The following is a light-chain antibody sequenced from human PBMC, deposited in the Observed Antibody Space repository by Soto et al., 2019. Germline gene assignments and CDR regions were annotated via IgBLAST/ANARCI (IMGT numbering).Light chain of an antibody. J-gene: IGLJ7*01. CDR2: DTS. Sequence: QDVVTQEPSLTVSPGGTVTLTCGSSTGAVTSGHYPYWFQQKPGQAPRTLIYDTSNKHSWTPARFSGSLLGGKAALTLSGAQPVDEADYYCLLSYSGGRPVFGGGTQLTVL. CDR3: LLSYSGGRPV. CDR1: TGAVTSGHY. V-gene: IGLV7-46*01.